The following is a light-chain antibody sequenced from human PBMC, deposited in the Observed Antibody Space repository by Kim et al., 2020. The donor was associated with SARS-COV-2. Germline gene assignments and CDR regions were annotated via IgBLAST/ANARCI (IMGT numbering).Light chain of an antibody. V-gene: IGKV3-20*01. CDR1: QSSSRIH. CDR3: QQYVNSQWS. J-gene: IGKJ1*01. Sequence: ATGERTTLSCRASQSSSRIHLAWYQQKPGQTPRLLIYETSSRATGVPDRFSGSGSGTDFTLTISQLEPEDYAVYYCQQYVNSQWSFGQGTKVDIK. CDR2: ETS.